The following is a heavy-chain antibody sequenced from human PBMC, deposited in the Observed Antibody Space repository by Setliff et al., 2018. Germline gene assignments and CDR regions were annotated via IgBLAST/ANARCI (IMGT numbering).Heavy chain of an antibody. CDR1: GFTFSSYW. J-gene: IGHJ6*03. D-gene: IGHD3-10*01. CDR2: IKQDGSEK. Sequence: GGSLRLSCAASGFTFSSYWMSWVRQAPGKGLEWVANIKQDGSEKYYVDSVKGRFTISRDNAKNSLYLQMNSLRAEDTAVYYCAREGVGFRFYYAYMDVWGKGTTVTVS. V-gene: IGHV3-7*01. CDR3: AREGVGFRFYYAYMDV.